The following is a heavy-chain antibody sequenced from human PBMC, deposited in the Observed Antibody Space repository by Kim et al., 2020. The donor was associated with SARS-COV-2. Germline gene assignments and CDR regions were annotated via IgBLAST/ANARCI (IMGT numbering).Heavy chain of an antibody. CDR3: ARGFCGSATCYTGGTYFDD. J-gene: IGHJ4*02. Sequence: GGSLRLSCAASGFSFSTYGMHWVRQAPGKGLELVARIWYDGSNKYYADSVKGRFTISRDNSKNTLFLQMTSLRVDDTAVYFCARGFCGSATCYTGGTYFDDWGQGPLVTVSS. D-gene: IGHD2-2*02. CDR2: IWYDGSNK. V-gene: IGHV3-33*01. CDR1: GFSFSTYG.